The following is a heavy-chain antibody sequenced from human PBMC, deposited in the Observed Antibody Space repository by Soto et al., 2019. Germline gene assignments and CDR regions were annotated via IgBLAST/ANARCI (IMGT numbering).Heavy chain of an antibody. CDR3: ALRRGGFDY. V-gene: IGHV2-5*02. D-gene: IGHD3-16*01. Sequence: QITLKESGPTLVKPTQTLTLTCTFSGFSLSTSGVGVGWIRQPPGKALEWLALIYWDDDKRYSPSLKSRLTITKDTAKNQVVLTITNMDPVDTATYYCALRRGGFDYWGQGTLVTVSS. CDR1: GFSLSTSGVG. J-gene: IGHJ4*02. CDR2: IYWDDDK.